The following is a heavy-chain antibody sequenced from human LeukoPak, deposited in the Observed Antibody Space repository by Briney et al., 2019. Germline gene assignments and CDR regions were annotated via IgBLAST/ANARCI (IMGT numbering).Heavy chain of an antibody. Sequence: GGSLRLSCAGSEFTFSSYWMSWVRQAPGKGLEWVANIKQDGSEKYYVDSVKGRFTISRDNAKNSLYLQMNSLRAEDKAVYYCATDTWVYWGQGTLVTVSS. D-gene: IGHD7-27*01. CDR1: EFTFSSYW. J-gene: IGHJ4*02. CDR3: ATDTWVY. CDR2: IKQDGSEK. V-gene: IGHV3-7*03.